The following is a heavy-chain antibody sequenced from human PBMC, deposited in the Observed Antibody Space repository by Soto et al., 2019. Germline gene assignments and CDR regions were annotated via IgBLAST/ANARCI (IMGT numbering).Heavy chain of an antibody. CDR1: GEAIDTAGYY. J-gene: IGHJ4*02. CDR2: IYHSGAT. CDR3: SRGDY. V-gene: IGHV4-31*03. Sequence: QVQLQESGPRLVRPSQTLAPTCTVSGEAIDTAGYYWTWIRQRPGRGLEWLGFIYHSGATYYSSSMKSRLSISIDRSQNQFSLKVTSVTAADTAVYFCSRGDYWGQGMLVTVSS.